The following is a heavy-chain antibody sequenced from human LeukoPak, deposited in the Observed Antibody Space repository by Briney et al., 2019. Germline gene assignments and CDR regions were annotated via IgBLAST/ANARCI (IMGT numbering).Heavy chain of an antibody. J-gene: IGHJ5*02. V-gene: IGHV4-59*01. CDR3: ARDRTYSSSSEFAGRFDP. Sequence: PSETLSLTCTVSGGSISSYYWSWIRQPPGKVLEWIGYIYYSGYTNYNPSLKSRVTISVDTSKNQFSLKLSSVTAADTAVYYCARDRTYSSSSEFAGRFDPWGQGTLVTVSS. D-gene: IGHD6-6*01. CDR1: GGSISSYY. CDR2: IYYSGYT.